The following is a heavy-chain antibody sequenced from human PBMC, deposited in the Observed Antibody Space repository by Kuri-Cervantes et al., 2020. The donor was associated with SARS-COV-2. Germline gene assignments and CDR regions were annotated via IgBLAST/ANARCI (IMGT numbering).Heavy chain of an antibody. CDR3: AREDVLLQDAFDI. Sequence: GGSLRLSCAASGFTFSSYAMHWVRQAPGKGLEWVAVISYDGSNKYYADSVKGRFTISRDNSKNTLYPQMNSLRAEDTAVYYCAREDVLLQDAFDIWGQGTMVTVSS. J-gene: IGHJ3*02. V-gene: IGHV3-30-3*01. CDR2: ISYDGSNK. CDR1: GFTFSSYA. D-gene: IGHD3-10*01.